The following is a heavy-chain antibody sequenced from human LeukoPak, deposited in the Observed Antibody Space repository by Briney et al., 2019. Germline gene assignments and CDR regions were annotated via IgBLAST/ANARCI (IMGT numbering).Heavy chain of an antibody. Sequence: GASVKVSCKASGYTFTSYGISWVRQAPGQGLEWMGWISAYNGNTNYAQKLQGRVTMTTDTSTSTAYMELSRLRSDDAAVYYCARDVKVWLQGYRGYYYYMDVWGKGTTVTVSS. CDR2: ISAYNGNT. J-gene: IGHJ6*03. V-gene: IGHV1-18*01. CDR3: ARDVKVWLQGYRGYYYYMDV. D-gene: IGHD5-18*01. CDR1: GYTFTSYG.